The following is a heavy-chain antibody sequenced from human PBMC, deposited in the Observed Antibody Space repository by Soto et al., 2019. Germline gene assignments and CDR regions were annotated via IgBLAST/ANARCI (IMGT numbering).Heavy chain of an antibody. CDR3: ARDRCSGGSCYPGAFDI. D-gene: IGHD2-15*01. Sequence: QVQLVQSGAEVKKPGASVKVSCKASGYTFTSYGISWVRQAPGQGLEWMGWISAYNGNTNYAQKLQGRVTMTTDTSTSTAYMELRSLRSEDTAVYYCARDRCSGGSCYPGAFDIWGQGTMVTVSS. CDR1: GYTFTSYG. CDR2: ISAYNGNT. V-gene: IGHV1-18*01. J-gene: IGHJ3*02.